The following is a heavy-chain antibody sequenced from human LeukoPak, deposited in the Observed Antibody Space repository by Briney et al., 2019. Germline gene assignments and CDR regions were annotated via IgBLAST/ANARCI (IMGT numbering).Heavy chain of an antibody. CDR1: GYTFTSYY. CDR2: INPSGGST. J-gene: IGHJ3*02. V-gene: IGHV1-46*01. D-gene: IGHD2-15*01. CDR3: ARSIVVLAATPGAFDI. Sequence: GASVKVSCKASGYTFTSYYMHWVRQAPGQGLEWMGIINPSGGSTSYAQKFQGRVTMTTDTSTSTAYMELRSLRSDDTAVYHCARSIVVLAATPGAFDIWGQGTMVTVAS.